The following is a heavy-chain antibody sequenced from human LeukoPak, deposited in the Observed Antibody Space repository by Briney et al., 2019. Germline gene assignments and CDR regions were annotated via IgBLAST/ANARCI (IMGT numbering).Heavy chain of an antibody. CDR2: ISYDGSNK. CDR1: GFTFSSYA. Sequence: PGGSLRLSCAASGFTFSSYAMHWVRQAPGKGLEWVAVISYDGSNKYYADSVKGRFTISRDNSKNTLYLQMNSLRAEDTAVYYCARDPDYSNYSNQDYWGQGTLVTVSS. V-gene: IGHV3-30-3*01. D-gene: IGHD4-11*01. CDR3: ARDPDYSNYSNQDY. J-gene: IGHJ4*02.